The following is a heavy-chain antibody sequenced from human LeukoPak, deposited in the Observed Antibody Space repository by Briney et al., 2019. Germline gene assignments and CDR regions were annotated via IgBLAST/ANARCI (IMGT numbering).Heavy chain of an antibody. D-gene: IGHD2-21*02. CDR1: GGTFSSYA. CDR3: ARGVTARGFYYYMDV. CDR2: IIPIFGTA. Sequence: SVKVSCKASGGTFSSYAISWVRQAPGQGLEWMGGIIPIFGTANYAQKFQGRVTITADESTSTAYMELSSLRSEDTAVYYCARGVTARGFYYYMDVWGKGTTVTISS. J-gene: IGHJ6*03. V-gene: IGHV1-69*13.